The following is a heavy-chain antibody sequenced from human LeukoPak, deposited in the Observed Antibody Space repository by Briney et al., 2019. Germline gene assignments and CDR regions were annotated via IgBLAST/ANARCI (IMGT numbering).Heavy chain of an antibody. J-gene: IGHJ4*02. V-gene: IGHV1-18*01. CDR3: GRDWELRFHQGGLDY. CDR1: GYTFTSFG. D-gene: IGHD3-3*01. CDR2: INPRDGET. Sequence: ASVKVSCKASGYTFTSFGISWVRQAPGQGLEWMGRINPRDGETNFAQKFQGRVTMTSDTSISTAYMELSGLRSDDTAVYYCGRDWELRFHQGGLDYWGQGALVTVSS.